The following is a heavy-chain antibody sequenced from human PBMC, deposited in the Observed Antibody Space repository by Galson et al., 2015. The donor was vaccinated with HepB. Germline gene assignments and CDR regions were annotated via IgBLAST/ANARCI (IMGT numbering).Heavy chain of an antibody. CDR3: ASGDYYLGGGSSEFDL. CDR1: GGTFSSYA. V-gene: IGHV1-69*13. D-gene: IGHD7-27*01. CDR2: IIPIFGTA. Sequence: SVKVSCKASGGTFSSYAISWVRQAPGQGLEWMGGIIPIFGTANYAQKFQGRVTITADESTSTAYMELSSLRSEDTAVYYCASGDYYLGGGSSEFDLWGRGTLVTVSS. J-gene: IGHJ2*01.